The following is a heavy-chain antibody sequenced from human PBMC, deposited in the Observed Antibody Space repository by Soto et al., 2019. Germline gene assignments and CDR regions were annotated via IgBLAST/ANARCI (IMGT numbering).Heavy chain of an antibody. CDR2: INPNSGGT. CDR1: GYTFTGYY. V-gene: IGHV1-2*04. Sequence: ASVKVSRKASGYTFTGYYMHWVRQAPGQGLEWMGWINPNSGGTNYAQKFQGWVTMTRDTSISTAYMELSRLRSDDTAVYYCARALDYYDSSGYSHMGYYYGMDVWGQGTTVTVSS. D-gene: IGHD3-22*01. J-gene: IGHJ6*02. CDR3: ARALDYYDSSGYSHMGYYYGMDV.